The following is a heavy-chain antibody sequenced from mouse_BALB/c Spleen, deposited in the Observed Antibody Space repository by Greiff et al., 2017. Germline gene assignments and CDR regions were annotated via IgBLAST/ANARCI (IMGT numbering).Heavy chain of an antibody. CDR3: ARKGIYYEESYYYAMDY. CDR1: GYTFTSYW. J-gene: IGHJ4*01. Sequence: QVQLQQSGAELAKPGASVKMSCKASGYTFTSYWMHWVKQRPGQGLEWIGYINPSTGYTEYNQKFKDKATLTADKSSSTAYMQLSSLTSEDSAVYYCARKGIYYEESYYYAMDYWGQGTSVTVSS. V-gene: IGHV1-7*01. D-gene: IGHD2-4*01. CDR2: INPSTGYT.